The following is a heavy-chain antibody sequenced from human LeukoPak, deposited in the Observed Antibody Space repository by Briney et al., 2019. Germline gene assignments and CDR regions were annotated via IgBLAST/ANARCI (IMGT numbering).Heavy chain of an antibody. Sequence: QAGGSLRLSCAASGFAVSTNYMSWVRQAPGKGLEWVSFIHSGGTYYADPVKGRFTISRDNSKKTVHLQMSSLRAEDTAVYYCAKGGRDTGGNWFDPWGQGTLVTVSS. J-gene: IGHJ5*02. CDR1: GFAVSTNY. CDR3: AKGGRDTGGNWFDP. CDR2: IHSGGT. V-gene: IGHV3-53*01. D-gene: IGHD2-8*02.